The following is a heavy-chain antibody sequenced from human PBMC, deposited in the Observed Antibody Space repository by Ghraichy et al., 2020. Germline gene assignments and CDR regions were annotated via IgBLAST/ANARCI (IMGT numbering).Heavy chain of an antibody. J-gene: IGHJ4*02. V-gene: IGHV4-34*01. CDR3: ASFDPGYSYGIFDY. CDR1: GGSLSGYY. Sequence: SETLSLTCAVYGGSLSGYYCSWIRQPPGKGLEWIGEINHSGSTNYTPSLKRRVTISVDTSKNQFSLKLNSVTAADTAVYYCASFDPGYSYGIFDYWGQGTLVTVRS. D-gene: IGHD5-18*01. CDR2: INHSGST.